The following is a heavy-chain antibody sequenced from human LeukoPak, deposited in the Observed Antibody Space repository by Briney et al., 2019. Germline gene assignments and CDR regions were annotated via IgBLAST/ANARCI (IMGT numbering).Heavy chain of an antibody. CDR1: GGSFSGYY. V-gene: IGHV4-34*01. J-gene: IGHJ4*02. Sequence: PSETLSLTCAVYGGSFSGYYWSWIRQPPGKGLEWIGEINHSGSTNYNPSLKSRVTISVDTSKNQFSLKLSSVTAEDTAVFYCARTPYDFWSASYSYYFDYWGQGTLVTVSS. CDR3: ARTPYDFWSASYSYYFDY. CDR2: INHSGST. D-gene: IGHD3-3*01.